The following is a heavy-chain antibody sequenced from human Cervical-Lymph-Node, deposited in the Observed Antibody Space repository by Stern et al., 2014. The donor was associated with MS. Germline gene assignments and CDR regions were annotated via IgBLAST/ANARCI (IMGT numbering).Heavy chain of an antibody. Sequence: MQLVESGGGVVRPGRSLRLSCATSGFTFRRYAVLWVRQAPGTGLEWVAAISYDVSNKCEGDSVKVRFTIARDNSKNTMFLQMNNLIPEDSGVYHCARDRLDGDYVYYYGLDVWGQGTTVTVSS. CDR3: ARDRLDGDYVYYYGLDV. V-gene: IGHV3-30*04. CDR2: ISYDVSNK. D-gene: IGHD4-17*01. J-gene: IGHJ6*02. CDR1: GFTFRRYA.